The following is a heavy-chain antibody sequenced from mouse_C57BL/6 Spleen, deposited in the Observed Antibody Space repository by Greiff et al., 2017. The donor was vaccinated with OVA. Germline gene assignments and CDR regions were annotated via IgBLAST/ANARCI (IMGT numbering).Heavy chain of an antibody. CDR2: IDPSDSYT. J-gene: IGHJ4*01. V-gene: IGHV1-50*01. Sequence: QVQLQQPGAELVKPGASVKLSCKASGYTFTSYWMQWVKQRPGQGLEWIGEIDPSDSYTNYHQKFKGKATLTVDTSSSTAYMQLSSVTSEDSAVYYCARGGLRRGYYAIDYWGQGTSVTVSS. D-gene: IGHD2-2*01. CDR3: ARGGLRRGYYAIDY. CDR1: GYTFTSYW.